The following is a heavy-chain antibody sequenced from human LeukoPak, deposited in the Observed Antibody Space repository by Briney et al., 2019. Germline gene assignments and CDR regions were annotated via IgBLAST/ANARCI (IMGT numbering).Heavy chain of an antibody. CDR1: GGSFSGYY. CDR2: INHSGST. V-gene: IGHV4-34*01. Sequence: SETLSLTCAVYGGSFSGYYWSWIRQPPGKGLEWIGEINHSGSTNYNPSLKSRVTISVDTSKNQFSLKLSSVTAADTAVYYCARRDIVAAGNNYYYYYMDVWGKGTTVTVSS. CDR3: ARRDIVAAGNNYYYYYMDV. D-gene: IGHD6-13*01. J-gene: IGHJ6*03.